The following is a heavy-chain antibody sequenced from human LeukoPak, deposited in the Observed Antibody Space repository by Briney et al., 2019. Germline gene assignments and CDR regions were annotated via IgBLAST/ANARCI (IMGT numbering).Heavy chain of an antibody. J-gene: IGHJ6*03. V-gene: IGHV1-2*02. CDR1: GYTFTGYY. CDR3: ARDNYAHYYMDV. Sequence: ASVKVSCKASGYTFTGYYMHWVRQAPGQGLEWMGWINPNSGGTNYAQKFQGRVTMTRDTSISTAYMELSRLRSDDTAVYYCARDNYAHYYMDVWGKGTTVTVSS. CDR2: INPNSGGT. D-gene: IGHD2-2*01.